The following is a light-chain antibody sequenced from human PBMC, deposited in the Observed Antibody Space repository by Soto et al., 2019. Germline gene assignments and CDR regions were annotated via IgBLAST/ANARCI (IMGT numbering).Light chain of an antibody. V-gene: IGKV3-15*01. CDR1: RSVGSL. CDR2: RAS. J-gene: IGKJ5*01. Sequence: TLSPASLSIYPGEIAILSCRASRSVGSLLAWYQQKPGQAPRLLIYRASSRATGISGSFSGSGSGTEFTLTITSLQSEDFAVYYCQQYNEWPITFGQGTRLEI. CDR3: QQYNEWPIT.